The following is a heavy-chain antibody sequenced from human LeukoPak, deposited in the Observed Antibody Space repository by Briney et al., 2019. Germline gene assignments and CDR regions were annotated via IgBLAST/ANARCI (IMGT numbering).Heavy chain of an antibody. Sequence: SETLSLTCTVSGGSISSYYWSWIRQPPGKGLEWLGYIYYSGSTNYNPSLKSRVTISVDTSKNQFSLKLSSVTAADTAVYYCARDRCSGGSCYSRYYYYMDVWGKGTTVTVSS. J-gene: IGHJ6*03. D-gene: IGHD2-15*01. CDR2: IYYSGST. CDR1: GGSISSYY. V-gene: IGHV4-59*01. CDR3: ARDRCSGGSCYSRYYYYMDV.